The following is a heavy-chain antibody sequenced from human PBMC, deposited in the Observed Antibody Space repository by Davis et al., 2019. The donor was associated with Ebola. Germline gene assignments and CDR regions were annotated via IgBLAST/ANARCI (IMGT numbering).Heavy chain of an antibody. J-gene: IGHJ4*02. Sequence: PGGSLRLSCAVSGFTFRDYYIIWIRQAPGKGLEWVAYISSNGDYTNYSDSVRGRFTISRDNANNSLFLQMSSLRAEDTAVYYCATDPYGGNPQSADYWGQGSVVTVSS. CDR2: ISSNGDYT. V-gene: IGHV3-11*06. CDR1: GFTFRDYY. D-gene: IGHD3-16*01. CDR3: ATDPYGGNPQSADY.